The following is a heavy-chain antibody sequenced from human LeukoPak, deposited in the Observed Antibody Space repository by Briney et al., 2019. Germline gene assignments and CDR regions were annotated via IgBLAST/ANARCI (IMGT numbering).Heavy chain of an antibody. CDR1: GGFISSYY. J-gene: IGHJ4*02. V-gene: IGHV4-59*08. CDR2: IYYSGST. CDR3: ASEGGYSYGYGY. Sequence: SETLSLTCTVSGGFISSYYWSWIRQPPGKGLEWIGYIYYSGSTNYNPSLKSRVTISVDTSKNQFSLKLSSVTAADTAVYYCASEGGYSYGYGYWGQGTLVTVSS. D-gene: IGHD5-18*01.